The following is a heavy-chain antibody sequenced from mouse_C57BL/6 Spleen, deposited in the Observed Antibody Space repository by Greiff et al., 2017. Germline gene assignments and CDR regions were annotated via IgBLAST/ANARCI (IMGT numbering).Heavy chain of an antibody. D-gene: IGHD2-1*01. CDR1: GYAFSSSR. CDR2: IYPGDGDT. Sequence: VKVVESGPELVKPGASVKISCKASGYAFSSSRMNWVKQRPGKGLEWIGRIYPGDGDTNYNGKFKGKATLTADKSSSTAYMQLSSLTSEDSAVYFCARWMVQDYAMDYWGQGTSVTVSS. CDR3: ARWMVQDYAMDY. V-gene: IGHV1-82*01. J-gene: IGHJ4*01.